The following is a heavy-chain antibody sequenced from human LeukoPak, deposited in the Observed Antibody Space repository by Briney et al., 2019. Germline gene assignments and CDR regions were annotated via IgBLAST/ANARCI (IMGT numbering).Heavy chain of an antibody. Sequence: GGSLRLSCAASGFTFSSYAMSWVRQTPGKGLEWVSAISGSGGSTYYADSVKGRFTISRDNSKNTLYLQMNSLRAEDTAVYYCAKKGSRALSFDYWGQGTLVTVSS. CDR1: GFTFSSYA. CDR3: AKKGSRALSFDY. D-gene: IGHD1-26*01. CDR2: ISGSGGST. V-gene: IGHV3-23*01. J-gene: IGHJ4*02.